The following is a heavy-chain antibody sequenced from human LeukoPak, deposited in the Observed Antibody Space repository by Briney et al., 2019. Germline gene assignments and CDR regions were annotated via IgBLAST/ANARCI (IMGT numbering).Heavy chain of an antibody. Sequence: GGSLRLSCAASEFTFSSYSMNWVRQAPGKGLEWVSSISGSGSYIYYADSVKGQSTLSRDNAKSSLSLQMNSLRAEDTAVYYCARGSTCFDYWGQGALVTVSS. J-gene: IGHJ4*02. CDR3: ARGSTCFDY. V-gene: IGHV3-21*01. CDR1: EFTFSSYS. CDR2: ISGSGSYI.